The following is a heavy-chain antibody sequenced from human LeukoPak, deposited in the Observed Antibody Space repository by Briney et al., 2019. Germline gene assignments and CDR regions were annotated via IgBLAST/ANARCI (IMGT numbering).Heavy chain of an antibody. Sequence: SETLSLTCAVSGDSINNAYYWGWIRQPPGKGLEWIGSIYHSGSTYYNPSLKSRATISVDTSNNQFSLNLNSVTAADTAVYYCARDYKVATYNWFDPWGQGTLVTISS. CDR1: GDSINNAYY. V-gene: IGHV4-38-2*02. CDR2: IYHSGST. J-gene: IGHJ5*02. D-gene: IGHD3-10*01. CDR3: ARDYKVATYNWFDP.